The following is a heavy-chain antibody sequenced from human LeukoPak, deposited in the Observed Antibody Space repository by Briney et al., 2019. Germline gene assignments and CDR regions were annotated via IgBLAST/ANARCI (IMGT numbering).Heavy chain of an antibody. V-gene: IGHV3-23*01. CDR3: AKDQRWESPHYLDS. CDR1: RFTFSTYA. Sequence: GGSLRLSCAASRFTFSTYAMSWVRQAPGKGLEWVSTISGSGGNTYYADSVKGRFTISRDNSKNTLYLQMNSLRAEDTAVYSCAKDQRWESPHYLDSWGQGTLVTVSS. D-gene: IGHD1-26*01. J-gene: IGHJ4*02. CDR2: ISGSGGNT.